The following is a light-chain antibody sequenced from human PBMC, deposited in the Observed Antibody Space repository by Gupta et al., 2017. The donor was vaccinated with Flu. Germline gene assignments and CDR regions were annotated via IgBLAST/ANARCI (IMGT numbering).Light chain of an antibody. CDR2: WAS. J-gene: IGKJ1*01. CDR1: QSVLYSSNNKNY. V-gene: IGKV4-1*01. Sequence: DIVMTQSPDSLAVSLGERATINCKSSQSVLYSSNNKNYLAWYQQKPGQPPKLLIYWASTRESRVPDRFSGSGSGTDFTLTISSLQAEDVAVYYCQQDDSTPQTFGQGTKVEIK. CDR3: QQDDSTPQT.